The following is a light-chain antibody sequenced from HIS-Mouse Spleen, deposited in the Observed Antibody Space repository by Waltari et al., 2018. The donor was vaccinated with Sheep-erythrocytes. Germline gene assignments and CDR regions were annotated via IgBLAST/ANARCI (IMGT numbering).Light chain of an antibody. J-gene: IGLJ1*01. CDR1: SSDVGGYNY. CDR3: CSYAGSYNHV. CDR2: AVS. V-gene: IGLV2-11*01. Sequence: QSALTQPRSVSGSHGQSVTISCTGTSSDVGGYNYVSWYQQHPGKAPKLMIYAVSKRPSGVLDRFSGSKSGNTASLTISGLQAEDEADYYCCSYAGSYNHVFATGTKVTVL.